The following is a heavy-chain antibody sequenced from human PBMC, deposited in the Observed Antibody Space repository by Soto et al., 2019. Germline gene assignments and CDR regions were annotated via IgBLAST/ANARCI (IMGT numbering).Heavy chain of an antibody. CDR3: ARAFPRSGSYYISYYYYGMDV. CDR2: IYYSGST. V-gene: IGHV4-31*03. CDR1: GGSISSGGYY. Sequence: SETLSLTCTVSGGSISSGGYYWSWIRQHSGKGLEWIGYIYYSGSTYYNPSLKSRVTISVDTSKNQFSLKLSSVTAADTAVYYCARAFPRSGSYYISYYYYGMDVWGQGTTVTSP. D-gene: IGHD3-10*01. J-gene: IGHJ6*02.